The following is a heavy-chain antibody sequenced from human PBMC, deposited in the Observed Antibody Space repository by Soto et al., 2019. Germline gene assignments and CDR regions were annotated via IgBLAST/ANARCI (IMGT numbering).Heavy chain of an antibody. CDR3: ASAMIRGQANMDV. V-gene: IGHV3-23*01. J-gene: IGHJ6*02. CDR2: ISATGGSA. CDR1: GFTFSNYA. Sequence: EVRLLQSGGGLAQPGGSLRLSCAGSGFTFSNYALGWVRQAPGKGLEWVSTISATGGSAYYADSVKGRCTISRDKSINSRFLQMNSLRVEDTAVYYCASAMIRGQANMDVWGQGTTVIVSS. D-gene: IGHD3-10*01.